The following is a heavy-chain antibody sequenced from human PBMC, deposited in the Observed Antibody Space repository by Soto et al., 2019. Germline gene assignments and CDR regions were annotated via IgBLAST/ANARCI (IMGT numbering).Heavy chain of an antibody. J-gene: IGHJ4*02. CDR1: GFIFRDFG. V-gene: IGHV3-48*02. CDR3: ARVTSGTLDY. D-gene: IGHD1-1*01. CDR2: ISISGSTV. Sequence: EVQLVESGGSLVQPGGSLSLSCAASGFIFRDFGMTWVRRAPGKGLEWVSYISISGSTVYYADSVKGRFTISRDNAKNSLYLQMNSLRDEDTAAYYCARVTSGTLDYWGQGTLVTVSS.